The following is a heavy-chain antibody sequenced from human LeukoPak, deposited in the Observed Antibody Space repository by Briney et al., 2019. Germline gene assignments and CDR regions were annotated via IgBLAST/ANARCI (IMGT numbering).Heavy chain of an antibody. V-gene: IGHV4-34*01. CDR1: GGSFSVYY. CDR3: ARVRTWGVVVPAAIHWFDP. D-gene: IGHD2-2*02. CDR2: IRHSGST. Sequence: SETLSLTCAVYGGSFSVYYGICIRQPPGKALEGIGEIRHSGSTIYNPSRKRRVTISVATSKNKFSLKLSSVTAADTAVYYCARVRTWGVVVPAAIHWFDPWGQRTLVTVSS. J-gene: IGHJ5*02.